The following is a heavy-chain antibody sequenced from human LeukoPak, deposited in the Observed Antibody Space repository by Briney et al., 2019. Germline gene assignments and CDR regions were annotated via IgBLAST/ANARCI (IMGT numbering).Heavy chain of an antibody. CDR1: GDTFTGYY. J-gene: IGHJ6*02. CDR2: INPNSGGT. Sequence: ASVKVSCKASGDTFTGYYMHWVRQAPGQGLEWMGWINPNSGGTNYAQKFQGWVTMTRDTSISTAYMELSRLRSDDTAVYYCARASMVYSQYYYYGMDVWGQGTTVTVSS. CDR3: ARASMVYSQYYYYGMDV. V-gene: IGHV1-2*04. D-gene: IGHD3-10*01.